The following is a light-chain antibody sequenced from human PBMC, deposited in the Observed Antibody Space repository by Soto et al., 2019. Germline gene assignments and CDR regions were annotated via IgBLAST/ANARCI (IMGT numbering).Light chain of an antibody. J-gene: IGKJ4*01. V-gene: IGKV2-30*02. Sequence: DIVMTQSPLSLPVTPGEPASISCRSSQSPLHSNGHYYLNWFQQRPGQSPRRLIYKVCNRDSGVPDRFSGSGSGTDFTLKISRVEAEDVGIYYCMEGTQWPPGLTLGGGTKVDIK. CDR1: QSPLHSNGHYY. CDR3: MEGTQWPPGLT. CDR2: KVC.